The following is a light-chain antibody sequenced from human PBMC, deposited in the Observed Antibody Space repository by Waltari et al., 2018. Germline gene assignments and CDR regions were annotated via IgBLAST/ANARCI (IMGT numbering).Light chain of an antibody. J-gene: IGLJ3*02. Sequence: QSALTQPASVSGSPGQSITISCSGTGSDIGGFNYVSWYQQRTGKAPKLLIYGVSQRPSGVSDRFSGSKSGNRASLTISGLQADDDSDYYCCSYTTTTTWVFGGGTKLTVL. V-gene: IGLV2-14*03. CDR1: GSDIGGFNY. CDR3: CSYTTTTTWV. CDR2: GVS.